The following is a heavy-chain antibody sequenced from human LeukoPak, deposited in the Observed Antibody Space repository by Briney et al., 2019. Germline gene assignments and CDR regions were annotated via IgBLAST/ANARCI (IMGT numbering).Heavy chain of an antibody. D-gene: IGHD3-22*01. CDR3: ASCRGYFHPFEN. CDR1: GFTFTTYE. J-gene: IGHJ4*02. Sequence: AGSLRLSCAASGFTFTTYEMNWVRQAPGKGLEWVSYISSGSGTIYYAGSVKGRFTISRDNAKNSLYLQMNSLRDEDTAVYYCASCRGYFHPFENWGQGTLVTVSS. V-gene: IGHV3-48*02. CDR2: ISSGSGTI.